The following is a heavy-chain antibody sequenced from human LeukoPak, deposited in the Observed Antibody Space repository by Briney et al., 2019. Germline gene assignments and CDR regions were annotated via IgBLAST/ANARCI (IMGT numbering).Heavy chain of an antibody. CDR1: GYTFTGYY. CDR2: INPNSGGT. CDR3: ASETRYGDYPLFDY. V-gene: IGHV1-2*02. J-gene: IGHJ4*02. D-gene: IGHD4-17*01. Sequence: GASVKVSCKASGYTFTGYYMHWVRQAPGQGLEWMGWINPNSGGTNYAQKFQGRVTMTRDTSISTAYMELSRPRSDDTAVYYCASETRYGDYPLFDYWGQGTLVTVSS.